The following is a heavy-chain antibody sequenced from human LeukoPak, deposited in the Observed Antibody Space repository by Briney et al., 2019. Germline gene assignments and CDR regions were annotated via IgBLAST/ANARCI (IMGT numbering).Heavy chain of an antibody. CDR3: ARDFGPRLYAFDV. Sequence: GGSLRLSCAASGFTFSSYSMNWVRQAPGKGLEWLSYISVSSRNVIDYADSVKGRFTISRDDAKNSLYLQMNSQRAEDTAVYFCARDFGPRLYAFDVWGQGTMITVSS. CDR1: GFTFSSYS. CDR2: ISVSSRNVI. V-gene: IGHV3-48*04. J-gene: IGHJ3*01. D-gene: IGHD3-16*01.